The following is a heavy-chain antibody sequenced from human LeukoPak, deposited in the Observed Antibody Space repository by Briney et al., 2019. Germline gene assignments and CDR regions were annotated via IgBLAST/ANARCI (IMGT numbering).Heavy chain of an antibody. CDR2: IYSGGST. CDR3: ARPRIGYDSSTYYFDY. J-gene: IGHJ4*02. Sequence: GGSLRLSCAASGFTVSSNYMSWVRQAPGKGLEWVSVIYSGGSTYYADSVKGRLTISRDNSKNTLYLQMNSLRAEDTAVYYCARPRIGYDSSTYYFDYWGQGTLVTVSS. V-gene: IGHV3-66*04. CDR1: GFTVSSNY. D-gene: IGHD3-22*01.